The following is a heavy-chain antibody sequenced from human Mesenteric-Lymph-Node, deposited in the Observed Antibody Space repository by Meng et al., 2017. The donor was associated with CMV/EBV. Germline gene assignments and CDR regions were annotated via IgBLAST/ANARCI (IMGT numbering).Heavy chain of an antibody. CDR2: ISGSGGST. J-gene: IGHJ4*02. CDR3: AKGGVVPAAQYFDY. D-gene: IGHD2-2*01. CDR1: GFTFDDYA. Sequence: GESLKISCAASGFTFDDYAMHWVRQAPGKGLEWVSGISGSGGSTYYADSVKGRFTISRDNSKNTLYLQMNSLRAEDTAVYYCAKGGVVPAAQYFDYWGQGTLVTVSS. V-gene: IGHV3-23*01.